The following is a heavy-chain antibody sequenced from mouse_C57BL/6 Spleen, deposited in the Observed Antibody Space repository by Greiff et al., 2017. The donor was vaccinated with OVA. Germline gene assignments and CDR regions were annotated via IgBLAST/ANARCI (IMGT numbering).Heavy chain of an antibody. Sequence: QVQLQQPGTELVKPGASVKLSCKASGYTFTSYWMHWVKQRPGQGLEWIGNINPSNGGTNYNEKFKSKATLTVDKSSSTAYMQLSSLTSEDSAVYYCARWAYYSHVYYYAMDYWGQGTSVTVSS. V-gene: IGHV1-53*01. D-gene: IGHD2-12*01. CDR3: ARWAYYSHVYYYAMDY. CDR2: INPSNGGT. J-gene: IGHJ4*01. CDR1: GYTFTSYW.